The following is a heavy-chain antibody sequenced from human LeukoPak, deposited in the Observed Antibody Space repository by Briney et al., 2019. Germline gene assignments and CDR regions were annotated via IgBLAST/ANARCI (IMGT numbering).Heavy chain of an antibody. CDR1: GYTFHSYW. CDR3: ARHTGYCSGGSCYGDF. D-gene: IGHD2-15*01. Sequence: GESLLISCKGSGYTFHSYWIACVRQMPGKGLEWMGIIYPGDSDTRYSPSFQGQVTISADKSIRTAYLQRSSPKAPDTAMYYCARHTGYCSGGSCYGDFWGQGTLVTVSS. CDR2: IYPGDSDT. J-gene: IGHJ4*02. V-gene: IGHV5-51*01.